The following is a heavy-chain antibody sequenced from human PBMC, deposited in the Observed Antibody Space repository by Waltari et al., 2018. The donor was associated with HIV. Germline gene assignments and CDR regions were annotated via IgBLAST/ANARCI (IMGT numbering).Heavy chain of an antibody. Sequence: VQLVESRGGLVKPGGLMRLGCAATAFTFSSENMTWVRQAPGKGLEWVSSISSSSSYIYYADSVKGRFTISRDNAKNSLYLQMNSLRAEDTAVYYCARDFWGGYYYGMDVWGQGTTVTVSS. CDR2: ISSSSSYI. CDR3: ARDFWGGYYYGMDV. D-gene: IGHD3-16*01. J-gene: IGHJ6*02. V-gene: IGHV3-21*01. CDR1: AFTFSSEN.